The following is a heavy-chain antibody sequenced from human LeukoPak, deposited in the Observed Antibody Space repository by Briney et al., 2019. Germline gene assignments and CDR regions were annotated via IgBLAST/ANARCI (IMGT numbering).Heavy chain of an antibody. V-gene: IGHV4-59*01. D-gene: IGHD2-2*01. CDR2: IYYRERT. CDR1: GGSFSGYY. Sequence: SGTLSLTFAVYGGSFSGYYWNWIRQPPGKGLEWIGYIYYRERTKYNHSLKSRVTISVDKSKNQFYLKVGSVTAADTGVYYCAREGVVGGGDFDYWGQGTLVSVSS. J-gene: IGHJ4*02. CDR3: AREGVVGGGDFDY.